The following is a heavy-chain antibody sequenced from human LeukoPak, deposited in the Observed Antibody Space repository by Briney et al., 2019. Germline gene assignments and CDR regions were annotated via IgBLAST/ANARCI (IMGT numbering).Heavy chain of an antibody. V-gene: IGHV1-69*13. J-gene: IGHJ1*01. Sequence: SVKVSCKASGGTFSSYAISWVRQAPGQGLEWMGGIIPIFGTANYAQKFQGRVTITADESTSTAYMELSSLRSEDTAVYYCAREETLSRIVGATRPRAYFQHWGQGTLVTVSS. CDR1: GGTFSSYA. D-gene: IGHD1-26*01. CDR3: AREETLSRIVGATRPRAYFQH. CDR2: IIPIFGTA.